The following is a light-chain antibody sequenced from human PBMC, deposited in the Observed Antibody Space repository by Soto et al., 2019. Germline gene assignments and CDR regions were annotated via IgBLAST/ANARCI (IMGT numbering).Light chain of an antibody. V-gene: IGKV1-5*01. CDR3: QTYISYPRT. CDR2: DTS. J-gene: IGKJ1*01. Sequence: DIEMRQSPSTLSGSAGDRVTLSCRGSQGIGGSLAWYQHKPGQTPKLLIYDTSTWATGVPYRFRGSRSGAEFNLTINRLQADDFASYYCQTYISYPRTFGRGTKVDIK. CDR1: QGIGGS.